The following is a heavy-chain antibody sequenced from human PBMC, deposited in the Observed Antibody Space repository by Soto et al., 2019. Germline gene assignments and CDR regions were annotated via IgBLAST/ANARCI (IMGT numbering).Heavy chain of an antibody. Sequence: PGGSLRLSCAAAGFTFDDYAMHWVRQTPGKGLEWVSSINWNGGNIFYADSVKVRFTVYRDNAKKSLSLQMNSLRTEETAFYYCTKGRGAARAAANDXWGQGTLVTVSX. CDR1: GFTFDDYA. D-gene: IGHD6-6*01. V-gene: IGHV3-9*01. CDR3: TKGRGAARAAANDX. CDR2: INWNGGNI. J-gene: IGHJ4*02.